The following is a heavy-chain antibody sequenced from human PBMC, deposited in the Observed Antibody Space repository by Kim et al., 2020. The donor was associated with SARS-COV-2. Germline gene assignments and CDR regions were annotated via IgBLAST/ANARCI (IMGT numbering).Heavy chain of an antibody. V-gene: IGHV4-38-2*02. CDR2: IYHSGST. CDR1: GYSINSGYY. D-gene: IGHD2-15*01. CDR3: ARAQKGYCSGGSCFIHFDY. Sequence: SETLSITCTVSGYSINSGYYWGWIRQPPGKGLEWIGSIYHSGSTYYNPSLKSRVTISVDTSKNQFSLKLSSVTAADTAVYYCARAQKGYCSGGSCFIHFDYWGQGTLVTVSS. J-gene: IGHJ4*02.